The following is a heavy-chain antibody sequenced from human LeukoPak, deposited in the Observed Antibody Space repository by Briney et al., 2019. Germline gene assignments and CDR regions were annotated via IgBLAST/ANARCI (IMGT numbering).Heavy chain of an antibody. CDR1: GFTFSRYW. J-gene: IGHJ3*02. Sequence: GGSLRLSCEASGFTFSRYWMHWVRQAPGKGLVWVSRINSDGSRTTYADSVRGRFTISRDNSKNTLYLQMNSLRAEDTAVYYCAKDLGSSGYYSVDAFDIWGQGTMVTVSS. D-gene: IGHD3-22*01. CDR2: INSDGSRT. CDR3: AKDLGSSGYYSVDAFDI. V-gene: IGHV3-74*01.